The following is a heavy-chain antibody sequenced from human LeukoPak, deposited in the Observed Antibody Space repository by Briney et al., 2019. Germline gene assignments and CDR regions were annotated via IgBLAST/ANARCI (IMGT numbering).Heavy chain of an antibody. D-gene: IGHD3-16*02. J-gene: IGHJ6*02. CDR3: ARHLISSYGMDV. V-gene: IGHV4-59*08. Sequence: SETLSLTCTVPGGSISSYYWSWIRQPPGKGLEWIGYIYYSGSTNYNPSLKSRVTISVDTSKNQFSLKLSSVTAADTAVYYCARHLISSYGMDVWGQGTTVTVSS. CDR2: IYYSGST. CDR1: GGSISSYY.